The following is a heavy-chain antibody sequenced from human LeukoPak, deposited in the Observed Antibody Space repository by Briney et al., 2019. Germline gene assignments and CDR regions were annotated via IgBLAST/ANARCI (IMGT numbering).Heavy chain of an antibody. J-gene: IGHJ6*03. CDR1: GFTFSSYA. CDR3: AKDRTPRSITIFGVVINTYYYMDV. Sequence: PGGSLRLSRAASGFTFSSYAMSWVRQAPGKGLEWVSAISGSGGSTYYADSVKGRFTISRDNSKNTLCLQMNSLRAEDTAVYYCAKDRTPRSITIFGVVINTYYYMDVWGKGTTVTVSS. D-gene: IGHD3-3*01. V-gene: IGHV3-23*01. CDR2: ISGSGGST.